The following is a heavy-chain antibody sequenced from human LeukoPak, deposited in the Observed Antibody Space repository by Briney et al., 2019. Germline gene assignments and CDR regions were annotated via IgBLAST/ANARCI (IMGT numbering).Heavy chain of an antibody. Sequence: GGSLSLFCSPCGFIVCSIYVSWVRQAPGKGLEWVSVIYSGGSTYYADSVKGRFTISRDNSKNTLYLQMNSLRAEDKAVDYCARPLGDRADGSRYYSLYWGQGTLVTVSS. J-gene: IGHJ4*02. CDR2: IYSGGST. V-gene: IGHV3-53*01. CDR1: GFIVCSIY. D-gene: IGHD3-22*01. CDR3: ARPLGDRADGSRYYSLY.